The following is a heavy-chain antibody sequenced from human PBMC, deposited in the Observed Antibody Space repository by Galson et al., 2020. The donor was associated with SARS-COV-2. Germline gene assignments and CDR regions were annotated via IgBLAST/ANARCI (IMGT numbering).Heavy chain of an antibody. D-gene: IGHD6-19*01. CDR2: LRGDGSET. J-gene: IGHJ4*02. V-gene: IGHV3-7*01. Sequence: GGSLRLSCAVSGFTFEDYWMSWVRQAPGKGLEWVANLRGDGSETNYVDSVEGRFSISRDNAVDTLYLEMSSLRVEDTAVYYCTREGWQGGYWGQGTRVTVSS. CDR1: GFTFEDYW. CDR3: TREGWQGGY.